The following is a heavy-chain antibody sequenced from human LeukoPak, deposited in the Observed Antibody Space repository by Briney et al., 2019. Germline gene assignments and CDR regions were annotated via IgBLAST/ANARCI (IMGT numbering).Heavy chain of an antibody. CDR2: ISGSGGTT. V-gene: IGHV3-23*01. CDR1: GFTFNNYD. Sequence: GGSLRLSCAASGFTFNNYDMNWVRQAPGKGLEWVSAISGSGGTTYYADSVKGRFTISRDNSKNTLYLQMNSLGVEDTAVYYCAKDRLAGADTGRYKLFGPLGQGTLVTVSS. CDR3: AKDRLAGADTGRYKLFGP. J-gene: IGHJ5*02. D-gene: IGHD2-8*02.